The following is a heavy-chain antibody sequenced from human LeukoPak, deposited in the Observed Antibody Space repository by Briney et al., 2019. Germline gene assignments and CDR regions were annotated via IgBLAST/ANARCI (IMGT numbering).Heavy chain of an antibody. J-gene: IGHJ6*02. Sequence: GGSLRLSCAASGFTFSSYEMNWVRQAAGKGLEWVSYISSSGSTIYYAAAVKGRFTISRDNAKNSLYLQMNSLRAEDTAVYYCARAGRITMVRGPSTGMDVWGQGTTVTVSS. D-gene: IGHD3-10*01. V-gene: IGHV3-48*03. CDR3: ARAGRITMVRGPSTGMDV. CDR2: ISSSGSTI. CDR1: GFTFSSYE.